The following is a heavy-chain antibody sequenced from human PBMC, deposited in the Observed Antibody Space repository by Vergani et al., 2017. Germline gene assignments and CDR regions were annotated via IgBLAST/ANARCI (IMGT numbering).Heavy chain of an antibody. D-gene: IGHD3-10*01. J-gene: IGHJ6*02. V-gene: IGHV3-23*01. CDR1: GFTFSSYA. Sequence: EVQLLESGGGLVQPGGSLRLSCAASGFTFSSYAMSWVRQAPGKGLEWVSAISGSGGSTYYADSVKGRFTISRDNSKNTLYLQMNSLRAEDTAVYYCARDLFSGPNYYGSGSIPLYGMDVWGQGTTVTVSS. CDR3: ARDLFSGPNYYGSGSIPLYGMDV. CDR2: ISGSGGST.